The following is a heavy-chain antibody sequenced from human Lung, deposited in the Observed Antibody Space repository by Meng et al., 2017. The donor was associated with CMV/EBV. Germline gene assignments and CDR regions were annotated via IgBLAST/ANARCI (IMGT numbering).Heavy chain of an antibody. Sequence: SCAASGFTFSSYSMNWVRQAPGKGLEWVSFISSSSSYIYYGDSVKGRFTISRDNAKNSLYLQMNSLRAEDTAVYYCARAPGAARSEYGMDVWGQGTXVT. J-gene: IGHJ6*02. D-gene: IGHD6-6*01. CDR1: GFTFSSYS. V-gene: IGHV3-21*01. CDR2: ISSSSSYI. CDR3: ARAPGAARSEYGMDV.